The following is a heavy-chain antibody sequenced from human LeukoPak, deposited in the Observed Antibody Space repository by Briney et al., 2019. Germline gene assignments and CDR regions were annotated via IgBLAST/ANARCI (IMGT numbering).Heavy chain of an antibody. CDR3: ARVLRYCSGGNCYSGGLGYMDV. CDR1: GFTFSTYW. CDR2: MNQDGSEK. J-gene: IGHJ6*03. V-gene: IGHV3-7*03. Sequence: GGSLRLSCAASGFTFSTYWMTWVRQAPGKGLEWVANMNQDGSEKYYVDSVKGRFTISRDNAKNSLFLQMNSLRAEDTAVYYCARVLRYCSGGNCYSGGLGYMDVWGKGTTVTISS. D-gene: IGHD2-15*01.